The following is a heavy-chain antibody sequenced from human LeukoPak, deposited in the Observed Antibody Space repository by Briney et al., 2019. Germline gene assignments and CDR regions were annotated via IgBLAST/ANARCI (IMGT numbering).Heavy chain of an antibody. D-gene: IGHD2-2*01. CDR1: GGSISSGGYS. CDR3: ARAGCSSTSCYPYYFDY. V-gene: IGHV4-30-2*01. J-gene: IGHJ4*02. CDR2: IYHSGST. Sequence: SETLSLTCAVSGGSISSGGYSWSWIRQPPGKGLEWIGYIYHSGSTYYNPSLKSRVTISVDRSKSQFSLKLSSVTAADTAVYYCARAGCSSTSCYPYYFDYWGQGTLVTVSS.